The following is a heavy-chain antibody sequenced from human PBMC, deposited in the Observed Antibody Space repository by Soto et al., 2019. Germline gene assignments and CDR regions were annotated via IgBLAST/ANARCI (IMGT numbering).Heavy chain of an antibody. D-gene: IGHD3-16*02. V-gene: IGHV1-3*01. CDR1: GYSFNTYA. CDR3: TRSAVRPSGGRIGPFYY. J-gene: IGHJ4*01. CDR2: INAANGNT. Sequence: ASVKVSCKASGYSFNTYALHWVRQAPGQRLEWMGWINAANGNTKYSQKFQGRVSITRDTSASTVYMELSGLRSEDTAVYYCTRSAVRPSGGRIGPFYYWG.